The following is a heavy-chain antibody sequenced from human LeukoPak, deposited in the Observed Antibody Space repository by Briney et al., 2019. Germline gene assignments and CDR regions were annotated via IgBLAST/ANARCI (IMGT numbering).Heavy chain of an antibody. J-gene: IGHJ4*02. Sequence: SETLSLTCGVYGVSLNDYSWSWIRQSPGKGLEWIGEINHNEYTRYNPSLQSRVTISVDTSENHLSLKLTSVTAADTAVYYCARIRCDQTSFRCYNHWGLGTSVTVSS. V-gene: IGHV4-34*01. CDR1: GVSLNDYS. CDR3: ARIRCDQTSFRCYNH. D-gene: IGHD3-10*01. CDR2: INHNEYT.